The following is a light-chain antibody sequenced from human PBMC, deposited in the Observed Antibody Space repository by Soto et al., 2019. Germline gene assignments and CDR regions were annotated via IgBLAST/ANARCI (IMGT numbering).Light chain of an antibody. CDR1: SSDVGGYNY. CDR2: EVS. Sequence: VLTQPASVSGSPGQSITISCTGTSSDVGGYNYVSWYQQHPGKAPKLMIYEVSNRPSGVSNRFSGSKSGNTASLTISGLQAEDEADYYCSSYTSSSTYVFGAGTKLTVL. CDR3: SSYTSSSTYV. V-gene: IGLV2-14*01. J-gene: IGLJ1*01.